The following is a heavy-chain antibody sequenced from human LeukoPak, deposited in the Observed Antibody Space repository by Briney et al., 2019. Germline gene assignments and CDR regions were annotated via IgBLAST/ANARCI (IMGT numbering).Heavy chain of an antibody. J-gene: IGHJ4*02. V-gene: IGHV3-48*03. CDR2: ISSTGSNM. CDR3: ARDRGGTDDFWSGYYTGYFDY. Sequence: GGSLRLSCAASGFTFRRYEMNWVRQAPGKGLEWVSYISSTGSNMYYADSVKGRFTISRDNAKNSLYLQMNSLRVEDTAVFYCARDRGGTDDFWSGYYTGYFDYWGQGTLVTVSS. D-gene: IGHD3-3*01. CDR1: GFTFRRYE.